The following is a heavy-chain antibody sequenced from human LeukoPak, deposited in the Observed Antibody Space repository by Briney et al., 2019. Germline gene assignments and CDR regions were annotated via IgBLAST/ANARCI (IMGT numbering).Heavy chain of an antibody. V-gene: IGHV3-23*01. D-gene: IGHD2-8*02. Sequence: PGGSLRLSCAASEFTFSSFAMTWVRQAPGKGLEWVSSISGSGDSTYYADSVKGRFTISRDNSKDTLFLQMSSLTAEDTAVYYCARDRSTVTGHCTGDDCYAELGRGQGTQVIVSS. CDR1: EFTFSSFA. J-gene: IGHJ4*02. CDR2: ISGSGDST. CDR3: ARDRSTVTGHCTGDDCYAELG.